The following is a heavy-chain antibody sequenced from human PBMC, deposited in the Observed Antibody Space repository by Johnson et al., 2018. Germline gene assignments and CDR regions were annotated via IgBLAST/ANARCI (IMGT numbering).Heavy chain of an antibody. J-gene: IGHJ6*03. V-gene: IGHV4-59*01. CDR1: GGSISSYY. D-gene: IGHD5-12*01. CDR3: AREVRRGVATIHYYYYMDV. CDR2: IYYSGST. Sequence: QVQLQESGPGLVKPSETLSLTCTVSGGSISSYYWSWIRQPPGKGLEWIGYIYYSGSTNYNPSLKSRVTISVDTSKNQFSLKLSSVTAADTAVYYCAREVRRGVATIHYYYYMDVWGKGTTVTVSS.